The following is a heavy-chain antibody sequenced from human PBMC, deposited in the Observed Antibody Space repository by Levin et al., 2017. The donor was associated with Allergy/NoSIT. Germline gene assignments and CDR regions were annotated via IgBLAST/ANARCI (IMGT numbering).Heavy chain of an antibody. J-gene: IGHJ6*02. CDR3: AREPDRTLYYYYGMDV. CDR2: IWYDGSNK. CDR1: GFTFSSYG. D-gene: IGHD2-2*01. Sequence: GGSLRLSCAASGFTFSSYGMHWVRQAPGKGLEWVAVIWYDGSNKYYADSVKGRFTISRDNSKNTLYLQMNSLRAEDTAVYYCAREPDRTLYYYYGMDVWGQGTTVTVSS. V-gene: IGHV3-33*01.